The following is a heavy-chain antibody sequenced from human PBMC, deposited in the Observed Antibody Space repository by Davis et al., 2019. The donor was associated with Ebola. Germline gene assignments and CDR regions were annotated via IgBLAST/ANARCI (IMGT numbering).Heavy chain of an antibody. D-gene: IGHD3-10*01. J-gene: IGHJ3*02. CDR3: ALLGYDALDM. V-gene: IGHV1-8*01. CDR2: MSPHTNSDNT. CDR1: GYTFTNYD. Sequence: ASVKVSCKTSGYTFTNYDINWVRQAPGHGLEWMGWMSPHTNSDNTGYAQKFQGRVTMTKNTSISTAYMELSSLTSDDTAIYYCALLGYDALDMWGQGTMVTVSP.